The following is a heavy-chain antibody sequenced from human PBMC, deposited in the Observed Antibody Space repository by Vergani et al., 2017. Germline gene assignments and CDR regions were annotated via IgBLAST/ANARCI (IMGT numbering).Heavy chain of an antibody. CDR2: INHSGST. Sequence: QVQLQQWGAGLLKPSETLSLTCAVYGGSFSGYYWSWIRQPPGKGLEWIGEINHSGSTNYNPSLKSRVTISVDTSKNQFSLKLSSVTAADTAVYYCASHYDPSYYFDYWGQGTLVTVSS. CDR1: GGSFSGYY. CDR3: ASHYDPSYYFDY. V-gene: IGHV4-34*01. D-gene: IGHD3-3*01. J-gene: IGHJ4*02.